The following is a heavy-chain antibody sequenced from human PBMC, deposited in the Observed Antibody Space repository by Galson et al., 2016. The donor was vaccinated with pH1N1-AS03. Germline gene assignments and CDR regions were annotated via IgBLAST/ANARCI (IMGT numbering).Heavy chain of an antibody. J-gene: IGHJ6*02. CDR2: ISVSGGST. V-gene: IGHV3-23*01. CDR1: GFSFSSYA. CDR3: AKGMTKVTSIYGMDV. Sequence: SLRLSCAASGFSFSSYAMSWVRQAPGKGLGWISGISVSGGSTNYVESVKGRFTISRDNSRNTLDLQMNSLRADDTAIYYCAKGMTKVTSIYGMDVWGQGTTVSVSS. D-gene: IGHD4-17*01.